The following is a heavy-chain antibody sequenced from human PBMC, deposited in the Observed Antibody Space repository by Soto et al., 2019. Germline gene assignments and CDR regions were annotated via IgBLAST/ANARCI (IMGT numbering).Heavy chain of an antibody. CDR2: IIPIFGTA. J-gene: IGHJ4*02. V-gene: IGHV1-69*13. Sequence: ASVKVSCKASGGTFSSYAISWVRQAPGQGLEWMGGIIPIFGTANYAQKFQGRVTITADESTSTAYMELSSLRSEDTAVYYCARMVEMATIMAYFDYWGQGTLVTVSS. D-gene: IGHD5-12*01. CDR1: GGTFSSYA. CDR3: ARMVEMATIMAYFDY.